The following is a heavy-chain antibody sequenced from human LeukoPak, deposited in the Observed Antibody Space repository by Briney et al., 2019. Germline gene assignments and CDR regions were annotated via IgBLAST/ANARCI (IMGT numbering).Heavy chain of an antibody. V-gene: IGHV3-15*01. J-gene: IGHJ4*02. D-gene: IGHD3-3*01. CDR2: IKRKTDGGTT. Sequence: GGSLRLSCAASGFIFSNAWMSWVRQAPGKGLEWVGRIKRKTDGGTTDYAAPVKGRFTISRDDSKNTLYLQMNSLKTEDTAVYHCATSNFGFPFDYWGQGTLVTVSS. CDR3: ATSNFGFPFDY. CDR1: GFIFSNAW.